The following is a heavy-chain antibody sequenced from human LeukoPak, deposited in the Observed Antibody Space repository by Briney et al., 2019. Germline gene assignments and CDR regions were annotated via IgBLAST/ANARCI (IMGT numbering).Heavy chain of an antibody. D-gene: IGHD6-19*01. CDR1: GYTFTSYD. J-gene: IGHJ6*03. CDR2: MNPDSANT. V-gene: IGHV1-8*03. Sequence: ASVKVSCKASGYTFTSYDIHWVRHVTGQGLEWMGWMNPDSANTAYAQNFQGRVTISRNTSITTAYMELSSLRSEDTAVYYCARRAVGNSHYYHMDVWGKGTTVTVSS. CDR3: ARRAVGNSHYYHMDV.